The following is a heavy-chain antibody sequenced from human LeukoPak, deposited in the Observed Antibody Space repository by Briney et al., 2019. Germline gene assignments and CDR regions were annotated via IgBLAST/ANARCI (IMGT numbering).Heavy chain of an antibody. CDR2: ISYDGSNK. V-gene: IGHV3-30*18. CDR1: GFTFSSYA. Sequence: PGGSLRLSCAASGFTFSSYAMSWVRQAPGKGLEWVAVISYDGSNKYYADSVKGRFTISRDNSKNTLYLQMNSLRAEDTAVYYCAKEIYGDYQLDYWGQGTLVTVSS. J-gene: IGHJ4*02. D-gene: IGHD4-17*01. CDR3: AKEIYGDYQLDY.